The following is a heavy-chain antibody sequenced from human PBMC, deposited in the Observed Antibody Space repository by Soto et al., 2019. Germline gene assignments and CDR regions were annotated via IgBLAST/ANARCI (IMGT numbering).Heavy chain of an antibody. V-gene: IGHV3-66*01. CDR2: IYSGGST. Sequence: EVQLVESGGGLLKPGGSRRLSCAASGFTVSSNYMSWVREAPGKGLEWVSVIYSGGSTYYADSVKGRFTISRDNSKNTLYLQMNSLRAEDTAVYYCASFIEYSSPNWFDPWGQGTLVTVSS. CDR3: ASFIEYSSPNWFDP. J-gene: IGHJ5*02. CDR1: GFTVSSNY. D-gene: IGHD6-6*01.